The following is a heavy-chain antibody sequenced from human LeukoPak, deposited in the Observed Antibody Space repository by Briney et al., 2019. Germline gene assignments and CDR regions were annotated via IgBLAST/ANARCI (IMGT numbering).Heavy chain of an antibody. CDR3: ARDSLEWELLGEAVFDY. Sequence: PGGSLRLSCAASGFTFSSYAMHWVRQAPGKGLEWVAVISYDGSNKYYADSVKGRFTISRDNSKNTLYLQMNSLRAEDTAVYYCARDSLEWELLGEAVFDYWGQGTLVTASS. D-gene: IGHD1-26*01. CDR1: GFTFSSYA. CDR2: ISYDGSNK. V-gene: IGHV3-30*01. J-gene: IGHJ4*02.